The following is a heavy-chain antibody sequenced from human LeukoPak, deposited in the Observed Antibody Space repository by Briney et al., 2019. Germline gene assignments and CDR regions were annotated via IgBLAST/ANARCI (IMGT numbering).Heavy chain of an antibody. CDR1: GGSISSGGYY. D-gene: IGHD2-2*01. J-gene: IGHJ6*03. CDR2: IYHSGST. Sequence: PSETLSLTCTVSGGSISSGGYYWSWIRQPPGKGLEWIGYIYHSGSTYYNPSLKSRATISVDRSKNQFPLKLSSVTAADTAVYYCATLIQEPAALAYYYYYYMDVWGKGTTVTVSS. CDR3: ATLIQEPAALAYYYYYYMDV. V-gene: IGHV4-30-2*01.